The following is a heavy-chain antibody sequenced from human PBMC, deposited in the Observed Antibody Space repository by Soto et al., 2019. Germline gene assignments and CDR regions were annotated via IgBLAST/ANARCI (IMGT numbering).Heavy chain of an antibody. CDR3: ASSVALDY. CDR2: FDPQDDER. J-gene: IGHJ4*02. Sequence: GASVKVSCKLSGDTLTEMSIHWVRQTPDNGLEWLGGFDPQDDERFFAQKFEGRVTMTEDTSTNTAYMELSSLRSGDTAVYYCASSVALDYWGQGTLVTVSS. V-gene: IGHV1-24*01. D-gene: IGHD6-19*01. CDR1: GDTLTEMS.